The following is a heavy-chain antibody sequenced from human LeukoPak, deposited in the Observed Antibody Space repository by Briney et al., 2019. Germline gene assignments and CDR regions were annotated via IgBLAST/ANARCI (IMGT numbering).Heavy chain of an antibody. CDR1: GGSFSGYY. CDR2: INHSGST. Sequence: SETLSLTXAVYGGSFSGYYWSWIRQPPGKGLEWIGEINHSGSTNYNPSLKSRVTISVDTSKNQFSLKLSSVTAADTAVYYCARWFFGVVTPYWYFDLWGRGTLVTVPS. J-gene: IGHJ2*01. V-gene: IGHV4-34*01. D-gene: IGHD3-3*01. CDR3: ARWFFGVVTPYWYFDL.